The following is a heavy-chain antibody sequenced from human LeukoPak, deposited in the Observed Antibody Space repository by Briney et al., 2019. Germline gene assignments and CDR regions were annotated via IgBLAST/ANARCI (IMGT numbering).Heavy chain of an antibody. CDR2: ISYDGSNK. Sequence: PGGSLRLSCAASGFTFSNFGMHWVRQAPGQGLEWVAVISYDGSNKYYADSVKGRFTISRDNSKNTLYLQMNSLRAEDTAVYYCAKVISGFLYDALDIWGEGTMVTVSS. CDR3: AKVISGFLYDALDI. J-gene: IGHJ3*02. V-gene: IGHV3-30*18. D-gene: IGHD3-22*01. CDR1: GFTFSNFG.